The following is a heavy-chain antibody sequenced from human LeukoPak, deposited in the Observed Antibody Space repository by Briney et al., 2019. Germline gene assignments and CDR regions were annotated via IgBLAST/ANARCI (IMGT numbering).Heavy chain of an antibody. J-gene: IGHJ4*02. CDR3: ARKDGNY. D-gene: IGHD5-24*01. Sequence: PSETLSLTCTVSGASISSYHWSWVRQPPGKGLEWLGYMYDSGNTNSNPSLKSRITMSLDTSKNQFSLKLSSVTAVDTAIYYCARKDGNYWGQGTLVTVSS. CDR1: GASISSYH. CDR2: MYDSGNT. V-gene: IGHV4-59*01.